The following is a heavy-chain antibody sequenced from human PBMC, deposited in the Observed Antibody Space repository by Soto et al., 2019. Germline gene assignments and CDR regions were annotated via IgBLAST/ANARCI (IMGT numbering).Heavy chain of an antibody. CDR2: IYYSGST. CDR1: GGSISSSGNYH. J-gene: IGHJ6*02. CDR3: ARYSSRWSYYYYYGMDV. V-gene: IGHV4-39*01. Sequence: SETLSLTCTVSGGSISSSGNYHWGWIRQPPGKGLEWIGSIYYSGSTYYNPSLKSRVTISVDTSKNQFSLKLSSVTAADTAVYYCARYSSRWSYYYYYGMDVWGQGTTVT. D-gene: IGHD6-13*01.